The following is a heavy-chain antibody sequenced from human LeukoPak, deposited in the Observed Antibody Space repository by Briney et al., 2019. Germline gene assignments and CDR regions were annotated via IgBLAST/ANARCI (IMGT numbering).Heavy chain of an antibody. CDR2: IYTSRST. V-gene: IGHV4-4*07. J-gene: IGHJ3*02. Sequence: SETLSLTCTVSGGSISSYYWSWIRQPAGKGLEWIGRIYTSRSTNYNPSLKSRVTMSVDTSKNQFSLKLSSVTAADTAVYYCARVVALMVYAMDAFDIWGQGTMVTVSS. D-gene: IGHD2-8*01. CDR1: GGSISSYY. CDR3: ARVVALMVYAMDAFDI.